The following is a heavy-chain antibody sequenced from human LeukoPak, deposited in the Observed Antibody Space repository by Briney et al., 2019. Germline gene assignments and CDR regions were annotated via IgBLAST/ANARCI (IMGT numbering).Heavy chain of an antibody. CDR2: INTNTGNP. J-gene: IGHJ4*02. CDR1: GGTFSSYA. Sequence: ASVKVSCKASGGTFSSYAISWVRQAPGQGLEWMGWINTNTGNPTYAQGFTGRFVFSLDTSVSTAYLQISSLKAEDTAVYYCARVDYDFWSGYYTTPDYWGQGTLVTVSS. V-gene: IGHV7-4-1*02. CDR3: ARVDYDFWSGYYTTPDY. D-gene: IGHD3-3*01.